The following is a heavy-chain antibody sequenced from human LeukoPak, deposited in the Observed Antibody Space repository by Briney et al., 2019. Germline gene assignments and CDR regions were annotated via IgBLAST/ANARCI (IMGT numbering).Heavy chain of an antibody. CDR3: AKDGTQTGAYYYYYGMDV. D-gene: IGHD1-1*01. J-gene: IGHJ6*02. CDR2: ISYDGSNK. CDR1: GFTFSSYG. V-gene: IGHV3-30*18. Sequence: GGSLRLSCAASGFTFSSYGMHWVRQAPGKGLEWVAVISYDGSNKYYADSVKGRFTISRDNSKNTLYLQMNGLRAEDTAVYYCAKDGTQTGAYYYYYGMDVWGQGTTVTVSS.